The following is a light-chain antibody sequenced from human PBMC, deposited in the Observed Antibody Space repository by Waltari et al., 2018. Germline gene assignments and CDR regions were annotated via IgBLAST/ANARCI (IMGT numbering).Light chain of an antibody. CDR2: AAS. CDR3: QHLDSYPFT. J-gene: IGKJ3*01. CDR1: QDISNY. V-gene: IGKV1-9*01. Sequence: IQLTQSPSSLSASVGDRVTITCRASQDISNYLAWYQQKPGKAPNLLIYAASTLQSVVPSRFSGSGFGTGFTLTISRLQPEDFASYYCQHLDSYPFTFGPGTKVDIK.